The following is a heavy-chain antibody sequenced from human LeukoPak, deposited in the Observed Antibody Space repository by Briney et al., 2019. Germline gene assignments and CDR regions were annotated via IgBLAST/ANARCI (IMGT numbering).Heavy chain of an antibody. V-gene: IGHV1-8*03. Sequence: GASVKVSCKASGYTFTSYDINWVRQATGQGLEWMGWMNPNSGNTGYAQKFQGRVTITRNTSISTAYMELRSLRFDDTAIYFCTRVPEVPDYWGQGTLVTVSS. CDR2: MNPNSGNT. CDR3: TRVPEVPDY. CDR1: GYTFTSYD. J-gene: IGHJ4*02. D-gene: IGHD4/OR15-4a*01.